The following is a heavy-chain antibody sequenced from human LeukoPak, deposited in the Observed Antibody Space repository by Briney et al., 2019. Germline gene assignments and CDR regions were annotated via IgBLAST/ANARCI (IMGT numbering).Heavy chain of an antibody. J-gene: IGHJ6*02. Sequence: SETLSLTCTVSGGSISSSSYYGGWIRQPPGKGLEWIGSIYYSGSTYYNPSLKSRVTISVDTSKNQFSLKLSSVTAADTAVYYCARVGTGFWSGYPFYYYYGMDVWGQGTTVTVSS. CDR3: ARVGTGFWSGYPFYYYYGMDV. V-gene: IGHV4-39*01. CDR2: IYYSGST. D-gene: IGHD3-3*01. CDR1: GGSISSSSYY.